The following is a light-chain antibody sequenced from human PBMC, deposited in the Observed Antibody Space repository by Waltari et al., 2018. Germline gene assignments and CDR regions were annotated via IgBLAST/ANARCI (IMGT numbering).Light chain of an antibody. CDR1: NIETKS. Sequence: SYVLTPPLSVSVALGQTARVACGGSNIETKSVHWYQQKPGQAPVLVIYKDVNRPSGIPDRFSGSNSGNTATLTISRAQVGDEGDYFCQVWDTNSLYVFGTGTKVTVL. J-gene: IGLJ1*01. CDR2: KDV. V-gene: IGLV3-9*01. CDR3: QVWDTNSLYV.